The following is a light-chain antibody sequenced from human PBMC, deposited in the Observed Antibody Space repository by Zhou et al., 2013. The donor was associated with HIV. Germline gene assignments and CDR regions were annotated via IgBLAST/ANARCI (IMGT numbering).Light chain of an antibody. V-gene: IGKV1-5*03. CDR3: QHYDSFPYT. CDR1: QTITKW. CDR2: RRL. J-gene: IGKJ2*01. Sequence: DIQMTQSPSTLSASVGDRVTITCRASQTITKWLAWYQQKPGKPLTLKSIRRLLYQVGSHQGSAAVALEQNSLSPSTGLQPDDSATYFCQHYDSFPYTFGQGTKLEI.